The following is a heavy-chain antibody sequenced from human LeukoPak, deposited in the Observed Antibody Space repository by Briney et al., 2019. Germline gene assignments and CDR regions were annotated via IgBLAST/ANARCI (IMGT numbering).Heavy chain of an antibody. Sequence: SETLSLTCTVSGGSISGYHWSWIRQAAGEGLEWIGRMSSTGSSDYSPSLQSRVSMSVDTSRNQFSLNLSSVTAADTAVYSCARDLDSYSKSDGFDMWGQGTKVTVSS. V-gene: IGHV4-4*07. CDR2: MSSTGSS. CDR1: GGSISGYH. CDR3: ARDLDSYSKSDGFDM. D-gene: IGHD5-18*01. J-gene: IGHJ3*02.